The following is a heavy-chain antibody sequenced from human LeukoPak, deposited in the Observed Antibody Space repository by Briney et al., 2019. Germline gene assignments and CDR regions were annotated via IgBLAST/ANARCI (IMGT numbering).Heavy chain of an antibody. J-gene: IGHJ5*02. CDR1: GDTFGNYD. CDR2: ILPVASRP. Sequence: SVKVSCKASGDTFGNYDFAWVRLAPGQGLEWLGGILPVASRPDYAQSLQDRITITADESTSTVSMELTSLRSYDTAVYYCARGGWQTTGWYADHWGQGTLVTVAS. V-gene: IGHV1-69*13. CDR3: ARGGWQTTGWYADH. D-gene: IGHD6-19*01.